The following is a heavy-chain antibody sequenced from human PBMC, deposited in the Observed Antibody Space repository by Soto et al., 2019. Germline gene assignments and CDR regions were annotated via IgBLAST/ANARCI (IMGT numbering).Heavy chain of an antibody. CDR1: GFTFSDYD. V-gene: IGHV3-33*06. D-gene: IGHD5-12*01. CDR2: ILNDGSNK. J-gene: IGHJ4*02. CDR3: AKHIVATSVTYYFDY. Sequence: PGGSLILSCAASGFTFSDYDMHWVRQAPGRGLEWVALILNDGSNKYYADSVKGRFTISRDNSKNTLYLQMNGLRAEDTAIYYCAKHIVATSVTYYFDYWGQGTLVTVSS.